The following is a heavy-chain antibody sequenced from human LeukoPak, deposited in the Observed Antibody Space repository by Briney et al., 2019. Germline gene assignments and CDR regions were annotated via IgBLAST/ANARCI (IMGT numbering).Heavy chain of an antibody. CDR3: ARDREYQHHPNYYYYGMDV. J-gene: IGHJ6*02. Sequence: GRSLRLSCAASGFTFSSYAMHWVRQAPGKGLEWVAVISYDGSNKYYADSVKGRFTISRDNSKNTLYLQMNSLRAEDTAVYYCARDREYQHHPNYYYYGMDVWGQGTTVTVSS. CDR2: ISYDGSNK. V-gene: IGHV3-30-3*01. CDR1: GFTFSSYA. D-gene: IGHD2-2*01.